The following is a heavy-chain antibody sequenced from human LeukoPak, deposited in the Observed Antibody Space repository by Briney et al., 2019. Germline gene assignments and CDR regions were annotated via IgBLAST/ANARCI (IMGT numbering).Heavy chain of an antibody. D-gene: IGHD6-19*01. Sequence: GGSLRLSCAASGFTFSSYAMSWVRQAPGKGLEWVSAISGSGGSTYYADSVKGRYTISRDNSKNTLYLQMNSLRAEDTAVYYCAKGQAVAGTFYYYYYGMDVWGKGTTVTVSS. J-gene: IGHJ6*04. CDR1: GFTFSSYA. CDR2: ISGSGGST. CDR3: AKGQAVAGTFYYYYYGMDV. V-gene: IGHV3-23*01.